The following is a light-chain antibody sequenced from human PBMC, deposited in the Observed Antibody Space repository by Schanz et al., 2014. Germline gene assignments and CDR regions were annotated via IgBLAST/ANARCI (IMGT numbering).Light chain of an antibody. V-gene: IGLV2-14*01. J-gene: IGLJ3*02. Sequence: QSALTQPASVSGSPGQSITISCTGTSSDVGGYNYVSWYQQHPGKAPKLMIYDVSKRPSGVRDRFSGSKSGNTASLTISGLQAEDEADYYCSSYTSSSTWVFGGGTKLTVL. CDR3: SSYTSSSTWV. CDR1: SSDVGGYNY. CDR2: DVS.